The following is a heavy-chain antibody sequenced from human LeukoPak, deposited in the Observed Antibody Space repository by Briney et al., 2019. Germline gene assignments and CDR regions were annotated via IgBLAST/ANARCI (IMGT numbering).Heavy chain of an antibody. Sequence: GGSLRLSCEASGFALSDYYMSWIRQAPGKGLEWISYMSSSGHTTYYADSLEGRFTISRDNAKNSLYLQLNSLRAGDTAMYYCARSGYGDFDYWGQGTLVTVSS. CDR2: MSSSGHTT. V-gene: IGHV3-11*01. CDR3: ARSGYGDFDY. D-gene: IGHD5-18*01. CDR1: GFALSDYY. J-gene: IGHJ4*02.